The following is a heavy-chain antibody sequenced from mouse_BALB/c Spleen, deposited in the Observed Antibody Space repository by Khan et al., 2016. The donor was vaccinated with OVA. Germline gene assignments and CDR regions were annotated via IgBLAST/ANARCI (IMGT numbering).Heavy chain of an antibody. Sequence: QVQLQQSGAELARPGASVRMSCKASGYTFTSNTMHWVKQRPGQGLEWIGYINPRSDYPNYNQNFKDKTTLTADKSSSTAYMQLSSLTSEDSAVYYCARRTTGYTMDYWGQGTSVTVSS. V-gene: IGHV1-4*01. CDR1: GYTFTSNT. CDR3: ARRTTGYTMDY. D-gene: IGHD2-14*01. J-gene: IGHJ4*01. CDR2: INPRSDYP.